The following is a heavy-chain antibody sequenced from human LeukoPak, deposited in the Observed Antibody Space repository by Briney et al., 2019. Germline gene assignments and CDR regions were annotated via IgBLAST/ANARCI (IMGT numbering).Heavy chain of an antibody. Sequence: GESLEISCKGSGYSFTTSWIGWVRQMPGKGLEWMGIIYPGDSDTRYSPSFQGQVSISADKSISTAYLQWSSLKASDTAIYHCARVSSTIRYFDLWGQGTLVTVSA. V-gene: IGHV5-51*01. D-gene: IGHD2-2*01. CDR2: IYPGDSDT. CDR3: ARVSSTIRYFDL. CDR1: GYSFTTSW. J-gene: IGHJ4*02.